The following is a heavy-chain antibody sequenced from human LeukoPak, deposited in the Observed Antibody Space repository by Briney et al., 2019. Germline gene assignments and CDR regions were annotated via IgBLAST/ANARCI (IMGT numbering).Heavy chain of an antibody. CDR1: GGSMSDYY. J-gene: IGHJ3*02. D-gene: IGHD3-10*01. Sequence: SETLSLTCTVSGGSMSDYYWSWIRQPPGKGLEWIGYIYYTGTTNYNPSLKSRVIISIDTSKNQFSLKLSSVTAADTAVYYCARDYTMAHYSDNWGQGTLVTVSS. CDR2: IYYTGTT. CDR3: ARDYTMAHYSDN. V-gene: IGHV4-59*01.